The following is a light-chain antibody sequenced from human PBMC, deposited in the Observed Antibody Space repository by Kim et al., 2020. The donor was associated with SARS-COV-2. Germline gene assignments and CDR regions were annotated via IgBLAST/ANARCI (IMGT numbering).Light chain of an antibody. Sequence: EIVLTQSPGTLSLSPGERATLSCRASQSVSSYYLAWYQQKPGQAPRLLIYDVSNRATGIPDRFSGSGSGTDFTLTISRLEPEDSAVYYCQQYHTSPRTFGQGTKVDIK. CDR1: QSVSSYY. J-gene: IGKJ1*01. CDR2: DVS. CDR3: QQYHTSPRT. V-gene: IGKV3-20*01.